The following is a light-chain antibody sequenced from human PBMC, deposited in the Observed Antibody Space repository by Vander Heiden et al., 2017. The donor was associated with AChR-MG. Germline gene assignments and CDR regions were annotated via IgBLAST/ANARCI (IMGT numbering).Light chain of an antibody. CDR3: QQRGNWPRIT. CDR1: QSVSRY. V-gene: IGKV3-11*01. CDR2: DAS. Sequence: EIVLTQSPATRSLSPGERATLSCRASQSVSRYLAWYQQKPGQAPRLLIYDASNRATGLPARFSGSGSGTDFTLTITSLEPEDFAVYCCQQRGNWPRITFGQGTRLEIK. J-gene: IGKJ5*01.